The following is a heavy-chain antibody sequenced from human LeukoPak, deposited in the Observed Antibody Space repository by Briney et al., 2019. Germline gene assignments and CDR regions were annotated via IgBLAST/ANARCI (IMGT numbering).Heavy chain of an antibody. Sequence: PGRSLRLSCAASGFTFDDYAMHWVRQAPGKGLEWVSGISWNSGSIGYADSVKGRFTISRDNAKNSLYLQMNSLRAEDTALYYCANEDSSGYHTYFQHWGQGTLVTVSS. CDR3: ANEDSSGYHTYFQH. J-gene: IGHJ1*01. V-gene: IGHV3-9*01. CDR2: ISWNSGSI. CDR1: GFTFDDYA. D-gene: IGHD3-22*01.